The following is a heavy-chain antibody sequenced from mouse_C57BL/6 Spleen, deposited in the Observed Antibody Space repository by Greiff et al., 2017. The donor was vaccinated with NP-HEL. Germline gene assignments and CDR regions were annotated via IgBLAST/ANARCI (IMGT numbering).Heavy chain of an antibody. Sequence: EVKLMESGGGLVKPGGSLKLSCAASGFTFSSYTMSWVRQTPEKRLEWVATISGGGGNTYYPDSVKGRFTISRDNAKNTLYLQMSSLRSEDTALYYCARHGLGRGYYYAMDYWGQGTSVTVSS. CDR3: ARHGLGRGYYYAMDY. CDR2: ISGGGGNT. J-gene: IGHJ4*01. V-gene: IGHV5-9*01. CDR1: GFTFSSYT. D-gene: IGHD4-1*01.